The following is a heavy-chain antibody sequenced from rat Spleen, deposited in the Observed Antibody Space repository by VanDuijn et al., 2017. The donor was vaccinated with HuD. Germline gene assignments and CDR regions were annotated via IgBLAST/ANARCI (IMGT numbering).Heavy chain of an antibody. CDR2: IWTGGNT. CDR1: GFSLTSYH. V-gene: IGHV2-43*01. CDR3: VRDGSFDY. Sequence: QVQLKESGPGLVQPSQTLSLTCTVSGFSLTSYHLSWVRQPPGKGLEWMGVIWTGGNTAYNSLLKSRLSISRDISKSQLFLEMNSLQTEDTATYYCVRDGSFDYWGQGVMVTVSS. J-gene: IGHJ2*01.